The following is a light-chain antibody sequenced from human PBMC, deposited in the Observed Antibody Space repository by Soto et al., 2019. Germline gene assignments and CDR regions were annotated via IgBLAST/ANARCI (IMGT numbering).Light chain of an antibody. CDR3: QQRTNWPPLT. CDR1: QSVGTY. Sequence: EMVLTQSPTTLSLSPGERDTLSCRASQSVGTYLAWYQQNPGQAHRLLTYDASNRATGITSRFSGRGSGTDFTLTISSLEPETFAVYYCQQRTNWPPLTFGGGTKVEMK. CDR2: DAS. J-gene: IGKJ4*01. V-gene: IGKV3-11*01.